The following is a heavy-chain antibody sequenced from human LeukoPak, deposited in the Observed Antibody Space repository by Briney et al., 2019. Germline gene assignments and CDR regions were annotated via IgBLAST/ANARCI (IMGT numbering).Heavy chain of an antibody. CDR1: GYTFTSYD. CDR2: MNPNSGNT. Sequence: ASVKVSCKASGYTFTSYDINWVRQATGQGLEWMGWMNPNSGNTGYAQKFQGRVTMTRNTSISTAYMELSSLRSEDTAVYYCARGHYDSSGYYYVMDYWGQGTLVTASS. D-gene: IGHD3-22*01. CDR3: ARGHYDSSGYYYVMDY. J-gene: IGHJ4*02. V-gene: IGHV1-8*01.